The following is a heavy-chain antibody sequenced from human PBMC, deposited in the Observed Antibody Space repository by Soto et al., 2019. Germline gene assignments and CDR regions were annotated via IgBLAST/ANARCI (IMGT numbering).Heavy chain of an antibody. CDR3: AKIGGGIVVVPAPRRDFEY. CDR2: ISYDGSNK. J-gene: IGHJ4*02. D-gene: IGHD2-2*01. V-gene: IGHV3-30*18. Sequence: QVQLVESGGGVVQPGRSLRLSCAASGFTFSSYGMHWVRQAPGKGLEWVAVISYDGSNKYYADSVKGRFTISRDNSKNPLYRQMNSLRAEDTAVYYCAKIGGGIVVVPAPRRDFEYWGQGTLVTVSS. CDR1: GFTFSSYG.